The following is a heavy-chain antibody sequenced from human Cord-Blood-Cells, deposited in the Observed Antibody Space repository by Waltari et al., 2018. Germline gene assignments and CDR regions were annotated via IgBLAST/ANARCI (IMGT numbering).Heavy chain of an antibody. D-gene: IGHD6-6*01. J-gene: IGHJ3*02. V-gene: IGHV2-5*02. Sequence: QITLKESGPTLVKPTQTLTLTCTFSGFSLSTSGVGVGWIRQPPGKALEWLALIYWDDDKRYSPSLKSRLTITTDTSKNQVVLTMTNMDPVDTATYYCAHRREERGIAARDAFDIWGQGTMVTVSS. CDR1: GFSLSTSGVG. CDR2: IYWDDDK. CDR3: AHRREERGIAARDAFDI.